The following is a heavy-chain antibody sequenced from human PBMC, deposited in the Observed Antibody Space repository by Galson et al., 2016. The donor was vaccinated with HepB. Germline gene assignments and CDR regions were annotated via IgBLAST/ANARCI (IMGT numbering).Heavy chain of an antibody. CDR1: GYTFSTYG. Sequence: SVKVSCKASGYTFSTYGISWVRQAPGQGLEWMGWISAYNGDTNYAQNFQGRVTMTIDTSTRTAYMELRSLTSDDTAVYYCARDSRYSFGLGYDYWGQGTLITVSS. CDR3: ARDSRYSFGLGYDY. J-gene: IGHJ4*02. CDR2: ISAYNGDT. V-gene: IGHV1-18*01. D-gene: IGHD5-18*01.